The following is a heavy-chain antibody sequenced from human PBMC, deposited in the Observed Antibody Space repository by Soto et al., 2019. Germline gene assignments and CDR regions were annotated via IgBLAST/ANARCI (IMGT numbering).Heavy chain of an antibody. CDR3: AGDWSSRSGYGGDYFDY. D-gene: IGHD6-19*01. V-gene: IGHV1-69*13. J-gene: IGHJ4*02. CDR1: GVTFSRVI. Sequence: ASVKVSCKASGVTFSRVIITWVRQAPGQGLEWMGGIIPIFDPPNYAQRFQGRLTIAADESTSTAYMELTSLRSEDTAVYYCAGDWSSRSGYGGDYFDYWGQGTLVTVSS. CDR2: IIPIFDPP.